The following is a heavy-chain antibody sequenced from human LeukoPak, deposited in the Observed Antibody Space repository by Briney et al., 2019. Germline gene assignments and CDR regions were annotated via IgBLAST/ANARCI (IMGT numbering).Heavy chain of an antibody. Sequence: SETLSLTCTVSGGSISSSSYYWGWIRQPPGKGLEWIGSIYYSGSTYYNPSLKSRVTISVDTSKNQFSLKLSSVTAADTAVYYCASRFAALGELSFVYDYWGQGTLVTVSS. V-gene: IGHV4-39*07. CDR2: IYYSGST. J-gene: IGHJ4*02. CDR3: ASRFAALGELSFVYDY. CDR1: GGSISSSSYY. D-gene: IGHD3-16*02.